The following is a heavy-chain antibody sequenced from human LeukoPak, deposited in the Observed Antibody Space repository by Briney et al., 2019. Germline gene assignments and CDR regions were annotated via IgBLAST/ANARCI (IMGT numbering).Heavy chain of an antibody. CDR1: GFTFSSYG. CDR3: AKDLYSYGYFYDY. V-gene: IGHV3-30*02. CDR2: IRYDGSNK. D-gene: IGHD5-18*01. Sequence: GGSLRLSCAASGFTFSSYGMHWVRQAPGKGLEGVAFIRYDGSNKYYAESVKGRITISRDNSKNTLFLQVHSLRAEDTAVYYCAKDLYSYGYFYDYWGQGTLVTVSS. J-gene: IGHJ4*02.